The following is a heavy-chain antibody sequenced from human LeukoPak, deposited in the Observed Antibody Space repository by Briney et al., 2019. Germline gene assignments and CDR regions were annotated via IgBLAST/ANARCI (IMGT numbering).Heavy chain of an antibody. D-gene: IGHD5-18*01. CDR3: ARGGFTYGPATLGALDI. CDR1: GFTSTDYW. CDR2: ISADGRMT. J-gene: IGHJ3*02. V-gene: IGHV3-74*01. Sequence: PGGSLRLSCAASGFTSTDYWMHWVRQAPGKGLVWVSRISADGRMTDYEDSVKGRFTVSRDNAKNTLYLQMNRVRAEDTAVYYCARGGFTYGPATLGALDIWGQGTMVPVSS.